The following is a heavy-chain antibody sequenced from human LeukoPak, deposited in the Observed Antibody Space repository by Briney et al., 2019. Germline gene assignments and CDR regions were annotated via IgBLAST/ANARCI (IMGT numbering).Heavy chain of an antibody. V-gene: IGHV3-23*01. CDR3: ARDHYYDSSGHHYAFDI. Sequence: LAGGSLRLSCAASGFTFSSYAMSWVRQAPGKGLEWVSAISGRGDTTYYADSVKGRFTISRDNSKNTLYLQMNSLRAEDTAVYYCARDHYYDSSGHHYAFDIWGQGTMVTVSS. CDR2: ISGRGDTT. D-gene: IGHD3-22*01. J-gene: IGHJ3*02. CDR1: GFTFSSYA.